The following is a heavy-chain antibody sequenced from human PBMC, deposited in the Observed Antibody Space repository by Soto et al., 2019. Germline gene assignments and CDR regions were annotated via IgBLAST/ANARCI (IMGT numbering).Heavy chain of an antibody. CDR1: GYSFTSYW. CDR3: ARSISGSYSHSDS. CDR2: IYPVDSDT. D-gene: IGHD3-10*01. V-gene: IGHV5-51*01. J-gene: IGHJ4*02. Sequence: GESLKISCKGSGYSFTSYWIGWVRQMPGKGLEWMGIIYPVDSDTRYSPSFQGQVTISADKSISTAYLQWSSLKATDTAMYYCARSISGSYSHSDSWGQGTQVTVSS.